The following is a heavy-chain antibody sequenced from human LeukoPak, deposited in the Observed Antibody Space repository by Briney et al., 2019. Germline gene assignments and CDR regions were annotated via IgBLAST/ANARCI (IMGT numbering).Heavy chain of an antibody. CDR2: IIPIFGTA. CDR3: ARNAVPDRPFSGMDV. J-gene: IGHJ6*04. D-gene: IGHD2-2*01. V-gene: IGHV1-69*13. CDR1: GGTFSSYA. Sequence: SVKVSCKASGGTFSSYAISWVRQAPGQGLEWMGGIIPIFGTANYAQKFQGRVTITADESTSTAYMELSGLRSEDTAVYYCARNAVPDRPFSGMDVWGKGTTVTVSS.